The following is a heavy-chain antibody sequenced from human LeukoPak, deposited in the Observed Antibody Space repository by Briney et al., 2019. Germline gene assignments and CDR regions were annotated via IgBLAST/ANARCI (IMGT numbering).Heavy chain of an antibody. Sequence: GESLKISCKGSGYSFTNYWIGWVRQMPGNGLEWMGIIYPGDSETRYSPSFQGQVIISADKSITTAYLQWSSLKASDIAMYYCARYSGSYSKSFDAWGQGTLVTVSS. J-gene: IGHJ4*02. D-gene: IGHD1-26*01. CDR1: GYSFTNYW. V-gene: IGHV5-51*01. CDR2: IYPGDSET. CDR3: ARYSGSYSKSFDA.